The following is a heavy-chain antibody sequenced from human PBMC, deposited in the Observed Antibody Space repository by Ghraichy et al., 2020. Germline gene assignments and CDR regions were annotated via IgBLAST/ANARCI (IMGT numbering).Heavy chain of an antibody. D-gene: IGHD6-19*01. V-gene: IGHV4-34*01. CDR1: GGSFSGYY. Sequence: SETLSLTCAVFGGSFSGYYWSWIRQSPGKGLEWIGDIDRSGNTNYNPSLRSRITISVDTSKYQFSLRLSSVTAADTAIYYCARASSSYDNSGWYKEAGQVSYWGPGTLFTVSS. CDR3: ARASSSYDNSGWYKEAGQVSY. J-gene: IGHJ4*02. CDR2: IDRSGNT.